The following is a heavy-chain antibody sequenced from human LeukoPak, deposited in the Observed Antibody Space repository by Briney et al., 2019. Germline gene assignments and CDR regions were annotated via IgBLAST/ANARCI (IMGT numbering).Heavy chain of an antibody. CDR1: GFTFDDYA. J-gene: IGHJ4*02. D-gene: IGHD3-10*01. V-gene: IGHV3-9*01. CDR3: AKDMVRGVRGVSDY. Sequence: GGSLRLSCAASGFTFDDYAMHWVRQAPGKGLEWVSGISWNSGSIGYADSVKGRFTISRDNAKNSLYLQMNSLRAEDTALYYCAKDMVRGVRGVSDYWGQGTLVTVSS. CDR2: ISWNSGSI.